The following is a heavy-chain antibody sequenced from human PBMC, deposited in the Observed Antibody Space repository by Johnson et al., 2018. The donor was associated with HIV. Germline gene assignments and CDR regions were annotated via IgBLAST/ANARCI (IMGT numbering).Heavy chain of an antibody. CDR1: GFTFSSNY. V-gene: IGHV3-66*01. CDR3: AKGEGIATRIDHAVDI. J-gene: IGHJ3*02. CDR2: IYSGGRT. D-gene: IGHD6-6*01. Sequence: VQLVESGGGVVQPGRSLRLSCAASGFTFSSNYMSWVRQAPGKGLEWVSVIYSGGRTYYADSVKGRITISRDNSKNTLYLQMNSLRAEDTAVYYCAKGEGIATRIDHAVDIWGRGAMVTVSS.